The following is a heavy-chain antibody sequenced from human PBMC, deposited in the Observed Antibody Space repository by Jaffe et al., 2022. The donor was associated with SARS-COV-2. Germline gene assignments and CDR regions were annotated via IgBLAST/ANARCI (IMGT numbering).Heavy chain of an antibody. CDR3: AKDMGYDSSGYRGIDY. Sequence: EVQLVESGGVVVQPGGSLRLSCAASGFTFDDYTMHWVRQAPGKGLEWVSLISWDGGSTYYADSVKGRFTISRDNSKNSLYLQMNSLRTEDTALYYCAKDMGYDSSGYRGIDYWGQGTLVTVSS. D-gene: IGHD3-22*01. J-gene: IGHJ4*02. CDR2: ISWDGGST. V-gene: IGHV3-43*01. CDR1: GFTFDDYT.